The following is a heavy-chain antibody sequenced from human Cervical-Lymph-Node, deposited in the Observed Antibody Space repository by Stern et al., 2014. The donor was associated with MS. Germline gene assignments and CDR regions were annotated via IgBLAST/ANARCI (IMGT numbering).Heavy chain of an antibody. CDR2: IIPMVGLA. D-gene: IGHD2-15*01. J-gene: IGHJ5*02. Sequence: QVQLGQSGAEVKKPGSSMNVSCKTSGGTFSSSYAITWMRQAPGQGLEWMGRIIPMVGLANYAQKFQGRVIITADKSTSTSYMELSSLTSEDTAVYYCARGVVSNRAAATLHNLFDPWGQGTLVTVSS. CDR3: ARGVVSNRAAATLHNLFDP. V-gene: IGHV1-69*09. CDR1: GGTFSSSYA.